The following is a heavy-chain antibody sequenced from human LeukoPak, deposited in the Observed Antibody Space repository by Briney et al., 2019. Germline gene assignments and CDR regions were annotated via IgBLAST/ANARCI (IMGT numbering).Heavy chain of an antibody. CDR1: GFTFSSYA. D-gene: IGHD3-10*01. J-gene: IGHJ4*02. CDR2: ISSNGGST. CDR3: ARSETPIRGFGEFFDY. Sequence: GGSLRLSCAASGFTFSSYAMHWVRQAPGKGLEYVSAISSNGGSTYYANSVKGRFTISRDNSKNTLYLQMGSLRAEDMAVYYCARSETPIRGFGEFFDYWGQGTLVTVSS. V-gene: IGHV3-64*01.